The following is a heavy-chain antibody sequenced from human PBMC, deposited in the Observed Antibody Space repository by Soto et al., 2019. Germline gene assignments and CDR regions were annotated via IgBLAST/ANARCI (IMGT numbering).Heavy chain of an antibody. J-gene: IGHJ4*02. CDR2: ISTSSTYI. CDR3: ARLASGYDFSDY. D-gene: IGHD5-12*01. V-gene: IGHV3-21*01. Sequence: EVQLAESGGDLVQPGGSLRLSCAASGFTFSRYSMDWVRQAPGKGLEWVASISTSSTYIYYADSVKGRFTISRDNAKNSLYLQMNSLRAEDTAVYYCARLASGYDFSDYWGQGTLVAVSS. CDR1: GFTFSRYS.